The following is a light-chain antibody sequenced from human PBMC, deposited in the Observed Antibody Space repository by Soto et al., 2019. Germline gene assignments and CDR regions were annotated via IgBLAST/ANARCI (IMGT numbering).Light chain of an antibody. J-gene: IGKJ1*01. CDR3: QQFNTSPWT. Sequence: DIQMTQSPSSLSASVGDRVTITCQASQGISNYLNWYQQKPGRAPNLLIYTASSLQSGVPSRFSGSGSGTDFTLTISSLQPEDFATYYCQQFNTSPWTFGQGTKVDIK. V-gene: IGKV1-39*01. CDR2: TAS. CDR1: QGISNY.